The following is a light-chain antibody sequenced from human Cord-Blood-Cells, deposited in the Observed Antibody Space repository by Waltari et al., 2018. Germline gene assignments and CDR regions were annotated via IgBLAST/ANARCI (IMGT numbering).Light chain of an antibody. V-gene: IGKV1-39*01. CDR1: QRISSY. Sequence: DIQMTQSPSSLSASVGDRVTITCRASQRISSYLNCYQQKPGKDPKLLIYAASSLQSGVPSRFSGSGSGTDFTLTISSLQPEDFATYYCQQSYSTPPLTFGGGTKVEIK. J-gene: IGKJ4*01. CDR2: AAS. CDR3: QQSYSTPPLT.